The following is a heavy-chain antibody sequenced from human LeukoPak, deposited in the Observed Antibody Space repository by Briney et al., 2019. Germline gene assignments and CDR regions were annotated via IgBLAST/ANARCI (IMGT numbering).Heavy chain of an antibody. CDR1: GFTFSDYY. J-gene: IGHJ3*02. D-gene: IGHD1-26*01. CDR2: ISSSGSTI. Sequence: GSLRLSCAASGFTFSDYYMSWIRQAPGKGLEWVSYISSSGSTIYYADSVKGRFTISRDNAKNSLYLQMNSLRAEDTAVYYCASSGSYGGDDAFDIWGQGTMVTVSS. V-gene: IGHV3-11*04. CDR3: ASSGSYGGDDAFDI.